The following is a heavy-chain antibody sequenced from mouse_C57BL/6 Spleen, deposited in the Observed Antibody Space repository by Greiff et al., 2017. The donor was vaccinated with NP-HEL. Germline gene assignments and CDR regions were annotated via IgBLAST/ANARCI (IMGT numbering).Heavy chain of an antibody. J-gene: IGHJ3*01. V-gene: IGHV14-4*01. Sequence: VQLQQSGAELVRPGASVKLSCTASGFNIKDDYMHWVKQRPEQGLEWIGWIDPENGDTEYASKFQGKATITADTSSNTAYLQLSSLTSEDTAVYYCTRGYGSSPWFAYWGQGTLVTVCA. CDR2: IDPENGDT. CDR3: TRGYGSSPWFAY. CDR1: GFNIKDDY. D-gene: IGHD1-1*01.